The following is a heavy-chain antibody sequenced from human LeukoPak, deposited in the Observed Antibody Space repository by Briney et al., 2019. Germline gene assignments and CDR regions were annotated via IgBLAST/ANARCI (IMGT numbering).Heavy chain of an antibody. CDR2: ISSSGGTI. V-gene: IGHV3-48*02. CDR3: ARASFQRWLQLGGD. Sequence: GGSLRLSCAASGFTFSSNYMSWVRQAPGKGLEWVSYISSSGGTIYYADSVKGRFTISRDNAQNSLYLQMNSLRDEDTAVYFCARASFQRWLQLGGDWGQGTLVTVSS. CDR1: GFTFSSNY. J-gene: IGHJ4*02. D-gene: IGHD5-24*01.